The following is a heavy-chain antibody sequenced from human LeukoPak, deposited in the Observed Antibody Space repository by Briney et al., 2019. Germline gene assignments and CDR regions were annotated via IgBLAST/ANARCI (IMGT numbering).Heavy chain of an antibody. CDR1: GFTFINYG. J-gene: IGHJ6*03. D-gene: IGHD2-2*01. CDR3: AKDGEYCSSTSCYLYYYYYMDV. Sequence: GGSLRLSCAASGFTFINYGMHWVRQAPGKGLEWVTYIRYDGSNKYYADSVKGRFTISRDNSKNTLYLQMNSLRAEDTAVYYCAKDGEYCSSTSCYLYYYYYMDVWGKGTTVTISS. CDR2: IRYDGSNK. V-gene: IGHV3-30*02.